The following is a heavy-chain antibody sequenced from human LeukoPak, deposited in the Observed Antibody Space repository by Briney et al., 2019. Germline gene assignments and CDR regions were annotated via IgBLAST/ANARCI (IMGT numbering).Heavy chain of an antibody. V-gene: IGHV3-66*02. CDR3: AKSYGSGSYYHFDF. D-gene: IGHD3-10*01. CDR1: GFTVSSNY. CDR2: IYSDGST. J-gene: IGHJ4*02. Sequence: GGSLRLSCAASGFTVSSNYMTWVRQAPGRGLEWVSVIYSDGSTYYADSVKGRFTISRDNSKNMLYLQMSSLKAEDTAVYYCAKSYGSGSYYHFDFWGQGTLVTVSS.